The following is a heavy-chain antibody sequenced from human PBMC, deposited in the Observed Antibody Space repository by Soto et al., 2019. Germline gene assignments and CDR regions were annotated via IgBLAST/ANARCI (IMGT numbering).Heavy chain of an antibody. CDR2: IYWDDDE. D-gene: IGHD3-10*01. CDR1: GFSLTTAGVG. V-gene: IGHV2-5*02. CDR3: AHSRNLITEDAQVGDFDY. J-gene: IGHJ4*02. Sequence: QINLKESGPTLVKPTQTLTLTCSFSGFSLTTAGVGVGWVRKSPGAALEWLALIYWDDDERYSPSLKTRLTITKDTSKNQVVLKMTNMAPVDTATYYCAHSRNLITEDAQVGDFDYWGQGTLVTVSS.